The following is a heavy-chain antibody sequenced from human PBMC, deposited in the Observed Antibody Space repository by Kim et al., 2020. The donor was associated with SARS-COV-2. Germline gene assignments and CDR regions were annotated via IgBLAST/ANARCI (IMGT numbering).Heavy chain of an antibody. Sequence: ASVKVSCKASGYTFTSYYMHWVRQAPGQGLEWMGIINPSDGSTTYAQKFQGRVTMTRDTSTSTVYMELSSLRSEDTAVYYCARVPRIQLWSPSYGMDVWGQGTTVTVSS. V-gene: IGHV1-46*01. CDR2: INPSDGST. J-gene: IGHJ6*02. D-gene: IGHD5-18*01. CDR1: GYTFTSYY. CDR3: ARVPRIQLWSPSYGMDV.